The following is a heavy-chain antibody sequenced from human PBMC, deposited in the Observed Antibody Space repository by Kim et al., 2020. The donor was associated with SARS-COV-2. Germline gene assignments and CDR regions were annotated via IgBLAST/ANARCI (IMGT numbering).Heavy chain of an antibody. CDR3: ARASPWTCDY. J-gene: IGHJ4*02. V-gene: IGHV6-1*01. CDR2: TYYRSKWYN. D-gene: IGHD5-12*01. CDR1: GDTVSSNSAT. Sequence: SQTLSLTCAISGDTVSSNSATWHWIRQSPSRDLEWLGRTYYRSKWYNDYAVSVKSRITINPDTSKNHFSLQLNSVTPEDTAIYYCARASPWTCDYWGQGTLVTVSS.